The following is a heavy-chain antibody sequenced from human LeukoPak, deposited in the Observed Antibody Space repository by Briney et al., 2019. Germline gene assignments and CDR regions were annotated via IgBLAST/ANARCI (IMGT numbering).Heavy chain of an antibody. Sequence: GGPLRLSCAASGFTFSSYRMNWVRQAPGKGLEWVSSISSSSSYIYYADSVKGRFTISRDNAKNSLYLQMNSLRAEDTAIYYCAHIALWLLPHDYGGQGTLVTVSS. CDR2: ISSSSSYI. CDR3: AHIALWLLPHDY. D-gene: IGHD3-22*01. V-gene: IGHV3-21*04. J-gene: IGHJ4*02. CDR1: GFTFSSYR.